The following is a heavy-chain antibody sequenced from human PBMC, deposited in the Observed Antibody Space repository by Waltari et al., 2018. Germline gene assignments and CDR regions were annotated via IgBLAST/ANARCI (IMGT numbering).Heavy chain of an antibody. CDR2: ISWNSGSR. V-gene: IGHV3-9*01. CDR1: GFTFDDYA. J-gene: IGHJ4*02. CDR3: AKDPYPYGDYGGYYFDY. D-gene: IGHD4-17*01. Sequence: EVQLVESGGGLVQPGRSLRLSCAASGFTFDDYAMHWVRQAPGKGLEWVSGISWNSGSRGYADSVKGRFTISRDNAKNSLYLKMNSLRAEDTALYYCAKDPYPYGDYGGYYFDYWGQGTLVTVSS.